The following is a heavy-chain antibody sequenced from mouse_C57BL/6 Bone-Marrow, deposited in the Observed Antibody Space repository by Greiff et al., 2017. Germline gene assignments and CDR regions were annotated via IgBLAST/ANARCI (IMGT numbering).Heavy chain of an antibody. J-gene: IGHJ4*01. Sequence: QVQLQQPGAELVKPGASVKMSCKASGYTFTSYWITWVKQRPGQGLEWIGDIYPGSGSTNYNEKFKSKATLTGDTSSSTAYMQLSSLTSEDSAVYYCAINGMDYWGQGTSVTVSS. CDR1: GYTFTSYW. V-gene: IGHV1-55*01. CDR3: AINGMDY. CDR2: IYPGSGST.